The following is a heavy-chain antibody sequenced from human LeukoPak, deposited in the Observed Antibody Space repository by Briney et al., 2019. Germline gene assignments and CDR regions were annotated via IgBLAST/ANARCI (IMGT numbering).Heavy chain of an antibody. J-gene: IGHJ6*03. D-gene: IGHD2-15*01. Sequence: SSETLSLTCAVYGGSFSGYYWSWIRQPPGKGLEWIGEINHSGSTNYNPSLKSRVTISVDTSKNQFSLKLSSVTAADTAVYYCARGYCSGGSCYSYYYYYYMDVWGKGTTVTVSS. CDR1: GGSFSGYY. V-gene: IGHV4-34*01. CDR2: INHSGST. CDR3: ARGYCSGGSCYSYYYYYYMDV.